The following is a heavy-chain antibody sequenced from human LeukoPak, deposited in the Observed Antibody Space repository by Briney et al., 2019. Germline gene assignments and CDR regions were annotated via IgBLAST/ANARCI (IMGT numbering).Heavy chain of an antibody. CDR1: GYTFTGYY. V-gene: IGHV1-2*02. J-gene: IGHJ4*02. CDR3: ARSVRGSGKVWYCIGGSCPFGFDY. CDR2: INPNSGGT. D-gene: IGHD2-15*01. Sequence: ASVKVSCKASGYTFTGYYMHWVRQAPGQGLEWMGWINPNSGGTNYAQKFQGRVTMTRDTSISTAYMELSRLRSDDTAVYYCARSVRGSGKVWYCIGGSCPFGFDYWGQGTLVTVSS.